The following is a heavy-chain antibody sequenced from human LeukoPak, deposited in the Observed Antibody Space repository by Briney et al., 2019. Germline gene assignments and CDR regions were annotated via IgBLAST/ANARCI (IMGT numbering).Heavy chain of an antibody. J-gene: IGHJ4*02. V-gene: IGHV4-4*02. CDR3: GGSSSWYNLIDY. CDR2: IYHSGST. CDR1: GGSISSSNW. Sequence: PSGTLSLTCAVSGGSISSSNWWSWVRQPPGKGLEWIGEIYHSGSTNYNPSLKSRVTISVDTSKNQFSLKLSSVTAADTAVYYCGGSSSWYNLIDYWGQGTLVTVSS. D-gene: IGHD6-13*01.